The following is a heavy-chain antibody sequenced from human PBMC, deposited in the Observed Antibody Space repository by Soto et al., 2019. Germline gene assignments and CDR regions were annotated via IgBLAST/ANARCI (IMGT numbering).Heavy chain of an antibody. CDR1: GYTFTSYD. Sequence: GASVKVSCKASGYTFTSYDINWVRQATGQGLEWMGWMNPNSGNTGYAQKFQGRVTMTRNTSISTAYMELSSLRSEDTAVYYCATDSSGWATAVYYYGMDVWGQGTTVTVSS. CDR2: MNPNSGNT. V-gene: IGHV1-8*01. D-gene: IGHD6-19*01. CDR3: ATDSSGWATAVYYYGMDV. J-gene: IGHJ6*02.